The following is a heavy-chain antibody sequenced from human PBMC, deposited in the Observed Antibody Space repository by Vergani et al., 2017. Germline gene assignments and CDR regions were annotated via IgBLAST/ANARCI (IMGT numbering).Heavy chain of an antibody. V-gene: IGHV4-39*01. CDR1: GGSISSSSYY. J-gene: IGHJ6*02. D-gene: IGHD2-15*01. Sequence: QLQLQESGPGLVKPSETLSLTCTVSGGSISSSSYYWGWLRQPPGKGLEWIGSIYYSGSTYYNPSLKSRVPISVDTSKNQFSLKLSSVTAADTAVYYCAGHRVVATTFVYYGMDVWGQGTTVTVSS. CDR2: IYYSGST. CDR3: AGHRVVATTFVYYGMDV.